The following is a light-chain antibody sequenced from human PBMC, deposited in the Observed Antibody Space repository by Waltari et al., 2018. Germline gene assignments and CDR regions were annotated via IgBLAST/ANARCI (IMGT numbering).Light chain of an antibody. CDR2: GSS. CDR1: GSNIGAGYA. CDR3: QSYDTSLSVV. J-gene: IGLJ3*02. Sequence: QSVLTQPPSVSGAPGQRVTISCTGSGSNIGAGYAVPWYQQLPRAAPKLLIYGSSTRPVGVPDRFFGSTSGTSASLAITGLQAEDEADYYCQSYDTSLSVVFGGGTKLTVL. V-gene: IGLV1-40*01.